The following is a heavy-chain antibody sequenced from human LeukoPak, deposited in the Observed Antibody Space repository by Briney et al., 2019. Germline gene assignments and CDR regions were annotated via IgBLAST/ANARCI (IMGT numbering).Heavy chain of an antibody. J-gene: IGHJ4*02. CDR2: IHYSGNT. CDR3: ARGTGGYDSSGYYYQIDY. D-gene: IGHD3-22*01. Sequence: SETLSLTSTVSGAFIRSDIWSSIRHPPGERRGWLGHIHYSGNTNYSPSLESRVTMSFDTSKNQFSLKLSSVTAADMAVYYCARGTGGYDSSGYYYQIDYWGQGTLVTVSS. CDR1: GAFIRSDI. V-gene: IGHV4-59*08.